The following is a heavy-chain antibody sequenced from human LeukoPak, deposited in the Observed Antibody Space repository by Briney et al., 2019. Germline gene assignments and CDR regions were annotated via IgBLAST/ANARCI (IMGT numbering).Heavy chain of an antibody. V-gene: IGHV1-24*01. CDR1: GYTLTELS. CDR3: ATSPWFGEPNRFDY. Sequence: ASVKVSCKVSGYTLTELSMHWVRQAPGKGLEWMGGFDPEDGETIYAQKFQGRVTMTEDTSTDTAYMELSSLRSEDTAVYYCATSPWFGEPNRFDYWGQGTLVTVSS. J-gene: IGHJ4*02. CDR2: FDPEDGET. D-gene: IGHD3-10*01.